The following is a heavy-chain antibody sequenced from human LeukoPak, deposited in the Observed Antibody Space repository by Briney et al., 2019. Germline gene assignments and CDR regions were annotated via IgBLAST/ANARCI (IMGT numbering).Heavy chain of an antibody. CDR2: IGTAGDT. J-gene: IGHJ3*02. D-gene: IGHD6-13*01. CDR3: SRGGAPAGYAYDI. V-gene: IGHV3-13*01. Sequence: GGSLRLSCAASGFTFSNFDMHWVRQATGEGLEWVSAIGTAGDTYYPASVKGRFTISRENAKNPFYLQMNSLRAEDTAVYYCSRGGAPAGYAYDIWGHGTVVTASS. CDR1: GFTFSNFD.